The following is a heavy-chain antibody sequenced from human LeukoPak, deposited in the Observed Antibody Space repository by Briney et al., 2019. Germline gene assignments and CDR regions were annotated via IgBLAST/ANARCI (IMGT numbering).Heavy chain of an antibody. CDR1: GFSFGSHP. J-gene: IGHJ4*02. CDR3: ARGVMAARLYYFDY. Sequence: GGSLRLSCAASGFSFGSHPMNWVRQAPGKGLEWVSGITGSGDYTYYIDSVQGRFTISRDNSKNMMFLQMNSVRAEDTAVYYCARGVMAARLYYFDYWGRGILVTVSS. CDR2: ITGSGDYT. V-gene: IGHV3-23*01. D-gene: IGHD2-21*01.